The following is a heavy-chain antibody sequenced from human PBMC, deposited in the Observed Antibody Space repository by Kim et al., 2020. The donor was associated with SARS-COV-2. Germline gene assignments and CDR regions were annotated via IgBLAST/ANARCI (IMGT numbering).Heavy chain of an antibody. Sequence: SQTLSLTCAVYGGSFSGYYWSWIRQPPGKGLEWIGEINHSGITNYNPSLKSRVTISVDTSKNQFSLKLSSVTAADTAVYYCARGTRQWLSRHYYYYMDVW. J-gene: IGHJ6*03. D-gene: IGHD6-19*01. CDR3: ARGTRQWLSRHYYYYMDV. CDR2: INHSGIT. CDR1: GGSFSGYY. V-gene: IGHV4-34*01.